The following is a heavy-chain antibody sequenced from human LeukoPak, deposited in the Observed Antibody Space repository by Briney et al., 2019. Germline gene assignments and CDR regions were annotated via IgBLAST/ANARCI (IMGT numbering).Heavy chain of an antibody. Sequence: GASVKVSCKASGYTFTSYGISWVRQAPGQGLEWMGWINPNSGGTNYAQKFQGRVTMTRDTSISTAYMELSRLRSDDTAVYYCARALGLQFEYWGQGTLVTVSS. CDR2: INPNSGGT. D-gene: IGHD5-24*01. CDR1: GYTFTSYG. V-gene: IGHV1-2*02. CDR3: ARALGLQFEY. J-gene: IGHJ4*02.